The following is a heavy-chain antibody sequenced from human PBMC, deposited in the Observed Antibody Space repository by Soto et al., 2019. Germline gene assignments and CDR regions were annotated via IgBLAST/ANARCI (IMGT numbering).Heavy chain of an antibody. V-gene: IGHV4-39*01. Sequence: QLQLQESGPGLVKPAETLSLTCTVSGGSISSSDYWWGWIRQPPGKGLEWIGSIYYTGSTYYNPSLKSRGIISVYTSKNQFSMRLSSVTAADTAVYYCARQRGRGSWSLDHWGQGTLVTVSS. CDR1: GGSISSSDYW. J-gene: IGHJ4*02. D-gene: IGHD6-13*01. CDR3: ARQRGRGSWSLDH. CDR2: IYYTGST.